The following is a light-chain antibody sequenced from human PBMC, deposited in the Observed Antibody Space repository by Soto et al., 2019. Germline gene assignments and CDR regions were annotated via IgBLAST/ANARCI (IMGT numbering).Light chain of an antibody. V-gene: IGKV1-9*01. CDR3: QQLYSFPHT. CDR1: QGIGRY. J-gene: IGKJ2*01. CDR2: TAS. Sequence: DIQLTQSPSFLSASVGDRVTITCRASQGIGRYLAWYQARPGKAPRLLIHTASTLQSGVPSRFSGSGSGTEFTLAVSSLQPEDFATYYCQQLYSFPHTFGQGTKLEIK.